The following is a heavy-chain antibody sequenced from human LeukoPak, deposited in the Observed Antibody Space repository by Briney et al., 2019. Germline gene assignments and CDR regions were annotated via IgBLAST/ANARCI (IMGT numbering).Heavy chain of an antibody. J-gene: IGHJ4*02. CDR2: IYSVGST. CDR3: AREQWELQRAFDY. Sequence: GGSLRLSCVASGLTVSSNYMTWVRQAPGKGLEGVSVIYSVGSTYYADSVKGRFTISRDNSKNTLYLQMNSLRAEDTAVYYCAREQWELQRAFDYWGQGTLVTVSS. V-gene: IGHV3-66*01. D-gene: IGHD1-26*01. CDR1: GLTVSSNY.